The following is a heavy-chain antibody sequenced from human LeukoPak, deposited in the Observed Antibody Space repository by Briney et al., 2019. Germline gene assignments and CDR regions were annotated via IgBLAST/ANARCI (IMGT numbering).Heavy chain of an antibody. CDR2: ISGSGGST. CDR1: GFTFSSYA. CDR3: ARDHYYGSGSLHLDAFDI. D-gene: IGHD3-10*01. J-gene: IGHJ3*02. V-gene: IGHV3-23*01. Sequence: GGSLRLSCAASGFTFSSYAMSWVRQAPGKGLEWVSAISGSGGSTYYADSVKGRFTISRDNSKNTLYLQMNSQRAEDTAVYYCARDHYYGSGSLHLDAFDIWGQGTMVTVSS.